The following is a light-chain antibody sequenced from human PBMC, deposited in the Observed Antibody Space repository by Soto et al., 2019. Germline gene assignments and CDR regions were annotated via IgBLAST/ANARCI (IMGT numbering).Light chain of an antibody. V-gene: IGKV3-15*01. CDR1: QSVNSN. CDR3: QQNNFWPPLT. CDR2: DAS. J-gene: IGKJ4*01. Sequence: EIVMTQSPATLSVSPGERATLSCRASQSVNSNLAWYRQKPGQAPRLLISDASTRATGVPARFSGSGSGTEFTLTISSLQSEDSGILYCQQNNFWPPLTFVGGTKVEIK.